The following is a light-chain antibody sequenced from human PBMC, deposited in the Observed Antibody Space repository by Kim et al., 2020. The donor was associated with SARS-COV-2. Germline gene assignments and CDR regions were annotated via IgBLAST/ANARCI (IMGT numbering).Light chain of an antibody. V-gene: IGLV2-18*02. J-gene: IGLJ3*02. CDR3: SSQTNTGTWV. Sequence: QSVPISSTGPSRDVGSYNRVSWYHQSPGTAPKLIIYEVSNRPSGVPGRFSGSKSGNTASLTISGLQAEEEAYYHCSSQTNTGTWVFGGGTKVTVL. CDR2: EVS. CDR1: SRDVGSYNR.